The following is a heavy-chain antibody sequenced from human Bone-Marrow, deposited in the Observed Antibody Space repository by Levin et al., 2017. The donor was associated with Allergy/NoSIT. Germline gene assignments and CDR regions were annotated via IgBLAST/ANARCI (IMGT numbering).Heavy chain of an antibody. CDR2: ISWNSGSI. J-gene: IGHJ3*02. V-gene: IGHV3-9*01. D-gene: IGHD6-19*01. CDR3: AKSPSIAVAGDAGDI. Sequence: GGSLRLSCAASGFTFDDYAMHWVRQAPGKGLEWVSGISWNSGSIGYADSVKGRFTISRDNAKNSLYLQMNSLRAEDTALYYCAKSPSIAVAGDAGDIWGEGTMVTVSA. CDR1: GFTFDDYA.